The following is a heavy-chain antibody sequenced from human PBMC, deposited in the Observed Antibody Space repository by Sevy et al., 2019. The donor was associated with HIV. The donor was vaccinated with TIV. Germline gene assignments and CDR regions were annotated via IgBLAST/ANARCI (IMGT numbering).Heavy chain of an antibody. CDR3: ARGKHIVVVTAITTNYYYYGMDV. CDR2: ISAYNGNT. D-gene: IGHD2-21*02. V-gene: IGHV1-18*01. CDR1: GYTFTSYG. J-gene: IGHJ6*02. Sequence: ASVKVSCKASGYTFTSYGISWVRQAPGQGLEWMGWISAYNGNTNYAQKLQGRVTMTTDTSTSTAYMELRSLRSDDTAAYYCARGKHIVVVTAITTNYYYYGMDVWGQGTTVTVSS.